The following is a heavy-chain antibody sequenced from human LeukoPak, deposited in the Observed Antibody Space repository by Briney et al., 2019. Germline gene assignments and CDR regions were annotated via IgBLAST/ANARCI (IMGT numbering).Heavy chain of an antibody. J-gene: IGHJ4*02. Sequence: SETLSLTCTVSGGSISSYYWSWIRQSAGKGLEWIGRVYPSGDTNYNPSLKSRVTILVDTSKNQYSLKLSSVTAADTAVYYCARGDYASSVFDSWGQGALVTVSS. V-gene: IGHV4-4*07. CDR2: VYPSGDT. D-gene: IGHD4-17*01. CDR3: ARGDYASSVFDS. CDR1: GGSISSYY.